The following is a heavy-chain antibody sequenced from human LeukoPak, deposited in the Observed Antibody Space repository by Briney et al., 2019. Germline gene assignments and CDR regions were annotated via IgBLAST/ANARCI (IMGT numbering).Heavy chain of an antibody. D-gene: IGHD3-16*02. CDR2: IYYSGST. J-gene: IGHJ4*02. V-gene: IGHV4-39*07. CDR3: ARAGVTFGGVIVFDY. CDR1: GGSISSSSYY. Sequence: SETLSLTCTVSGGSISSSSYYWGWIRQPPGKGLEWIGSIYYSGSTYYNPSLKSRVTISVDRSKNQFSLKLSSVTAADTAVYYCARAGVTFGGVIVFDYWGQGTLVTVSS.